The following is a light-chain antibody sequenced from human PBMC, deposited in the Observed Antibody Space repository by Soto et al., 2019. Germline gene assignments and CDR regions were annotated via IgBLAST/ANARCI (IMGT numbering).Light chain of an antibody. CDR3: QTWGTGIQV. Sequence: QSVLTQSPSASASLGASVKLTCTLSSGHSNYVIAWHQQQPEKGPRYLMKLDSAGSHSKGDGVPDRFSGSSSGAERYLTISRLQSEDEADYYCQTWGTGIQVFGGGTKLTVL. J-gene: IGLJ3*02. V-gene: IGLV4-69*01. CDR1: SGHSNYV. CDR2: LDSAGSH.